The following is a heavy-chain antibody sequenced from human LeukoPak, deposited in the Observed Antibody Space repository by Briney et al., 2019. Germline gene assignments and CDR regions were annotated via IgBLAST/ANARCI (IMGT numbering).Heavy chain of an antibody. Sequence: GGSLRLSCAASGFTSSIYGMHWVRQAPGKGLEWVAAIIYDGSNKYYADSVKGRFTISRDNSKNTLDLQMSSLRAEDTAVYYCAKDPSYTAAGIDYWGQGTLVTVSS. J-gene: IGHJ4*02. V-gene: IGHV3-30*18. CDR1: GFTSSIYG. D-gene: IGHD6-13*01. CDR2: IIYDGSNK. CDR3: AKDPSYTAAGIDY.